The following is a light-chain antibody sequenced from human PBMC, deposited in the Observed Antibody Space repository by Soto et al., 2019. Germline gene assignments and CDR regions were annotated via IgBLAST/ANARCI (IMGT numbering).Light chain of an antibody. V-gene: IGLV2-23*02. CDR2: EVS. Sequence: QSALTQPASVSRSPGQSITISCTGTSGDVGNFNLVSWYQHHPGKAPNLIIYEVSKRPSGVSNRFSGSKSGNTASLTISGLQAEDEADYYCCSYAGGSIYVLFGGGTKLTVL. J-gene: IGLJ2*01. CDR3: CSYAGGSIYVL. CDR1: SGDVGNFNL.